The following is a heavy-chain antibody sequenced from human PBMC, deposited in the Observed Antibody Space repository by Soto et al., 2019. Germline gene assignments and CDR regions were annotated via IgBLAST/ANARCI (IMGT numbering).Heavy chain of an antibody. V-gene: IGHV3-74*01. Sequence: GGSLRLSCAASGFTFSSYWMHLVRQAPGKGLVWVSRINSDGSSTSYADSVKGRFTISRDTSASTAYMELSSLRSEDTAVYYCARATCSGGSCYYYYMDVWGKGTTVTVSS. D-gene: IGHD2-15*01. CDR2: INSDGSST. CDR3: ARATCSGGSCYYYYMDV. J-gene: IGHJ6*03. CDR1: GFTFSSYW.